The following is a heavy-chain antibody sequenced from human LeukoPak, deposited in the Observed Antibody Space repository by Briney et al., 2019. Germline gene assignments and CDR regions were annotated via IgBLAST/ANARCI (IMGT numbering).Heavy chain of an antibody. J-gene: IGHJ4*02. Sequence: GGSLRLSCAASGFTFSSYAMSWVRQAPGTDLEWVSAISGSGGDTYYADSVQGRFTISRDNSKNTVYLQMNSLRVEDTAFYYCARDAGGSPSGGYYFDYWGQGTLVTVSS. D-gene: IGHD1-26*01. CDR3: ARDAGGSPSGGYYFDY. V-gene: IGHV3-23*01. CDR1: GFTFSSYA. CDR2: ISGSGGDT.